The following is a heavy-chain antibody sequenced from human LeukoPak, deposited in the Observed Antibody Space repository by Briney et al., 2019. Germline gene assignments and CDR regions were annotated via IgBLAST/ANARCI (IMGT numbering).Heavy chain of an antibody. CDR3: AKDGSSSWYPRGYFDY. CDR2: LNTDGAWI. D-gene: IGHD6-13*01. J-gene: IGHJ4*02. CDR1: GFTFRSYV. V-gene: IGHV3-23*01. Sequence: PGGSLRLSCAASGFTFRSYVMSWVRLAPGKGLEWVSGLNTDGAWIYYADSVKGRFTISRDNSENTLYLQMNSLRVEDTAVYYCAKDGSSSWYPRGYFDYWGQGTLVTVSS.